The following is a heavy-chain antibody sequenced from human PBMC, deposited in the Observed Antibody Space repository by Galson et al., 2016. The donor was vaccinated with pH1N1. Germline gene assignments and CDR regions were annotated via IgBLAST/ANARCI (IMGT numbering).Heavy chain of an antibody. V-gene: IGHV1-2*02. CDR2: ISPNSGGT. D-gene: IGHD2-8*02. CDR3: ARETDPGLYFDY. Sequence: SVKVSCKASGYTFTGYYMHWVRQAPGQGLEWMGWISPNSGGTNYAQKFQGRVTMTRDTSISKDYMELSRLRSDDTAIYYCARETDPGLYFDYWGQGTLVTVSS. CDR1: GYTFTGYY. J-gene: IGHJ4*02.